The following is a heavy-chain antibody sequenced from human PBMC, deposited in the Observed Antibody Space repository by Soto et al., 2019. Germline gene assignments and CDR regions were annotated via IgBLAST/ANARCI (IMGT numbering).Heavy chain of an antibody. CDR1: GETFNMFN. J-gene: IGHJ5*02. CDR2: IAPITGTT. Sequence: QVQLVQSGAELREPGASVKVSCKTSGETFNMFNIHWVRQAPGQGPEWMGTIAPITGTTQYAAKFEGRVTMTGDASTRTVYMELSSLTSEDTAMFYCARAPPRGWFDTWGQGTLVTVSS. D-gene: IGHD3-10*01. CDR3: ARAPPRGWFDT. V-gene: IGHV1-46*02.